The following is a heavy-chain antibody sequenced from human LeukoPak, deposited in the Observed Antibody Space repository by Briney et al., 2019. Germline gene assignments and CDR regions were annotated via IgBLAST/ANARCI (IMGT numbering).Heavy chain of an antibody. J-gene: IGHJ4*02. CDR3: AREGVMTTVTTGPFDY. Sequence: GASVTLSFTASGGTFSSYAISWVRHAPGQGLEWMGGIIPIFGTANYSQKFQGRVTITADESTSTAYMELSSLRSEDTAVYYCAREGVMTTVTTGPFDYWGQGTLVTVSS. D-gene: IGHD4-17*01. CDR2: IIPIFGTA. CDR1: GGTFSSYA. V-gene: IGHV1-69*01.